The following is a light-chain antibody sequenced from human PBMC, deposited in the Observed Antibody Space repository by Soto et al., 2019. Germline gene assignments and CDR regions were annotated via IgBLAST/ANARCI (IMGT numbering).Light chain of an antibody. CDR1: QSVSSN. CDR2: GAS. CDR3: QQYNNFWT. J-gene: IGKJ1*01. Sequence: EIVMTQSPATLSVSPGERAALSCRASQSVSSNLAWYQQKPGQAPRLLIYGASRATGIPARFSGSGSGTEFTLTISSLQSEDFAVYYCQQYNNFWTFGQGTKVEIK. V-gene: IGKV3-15*01.